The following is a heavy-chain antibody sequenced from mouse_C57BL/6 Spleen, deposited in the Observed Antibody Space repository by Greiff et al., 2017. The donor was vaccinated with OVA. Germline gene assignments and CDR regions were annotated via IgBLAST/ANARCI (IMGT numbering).Heavy chain of an antibody. V-gene: IGHV10-1*01. CDR2: IRSKSNNYAT. CDR1: GFSFNTYA. Sequence: EVHLVESGGGLVQPKGSLKLSCAASGFSFNTYAMNWVRQAPGKGLEWVARIRSKSNNYATYYADSVKDRFTISRDDSESMLYLQMNNLKTEDTAMYYCVRLGYDAFAYWGQGTLVTVSA. J-gene: IGHJ3*01. CDR3: VRLGYDAFAY. D-gene: IGHD2-2*01.